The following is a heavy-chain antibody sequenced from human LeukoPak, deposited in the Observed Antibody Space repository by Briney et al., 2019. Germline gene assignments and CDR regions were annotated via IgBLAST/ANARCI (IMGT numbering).Heavy chain of an antibody. D-gene: IGHD3-22*01. V-gene: IGHV3-9*01. CDR3: AKDFSHYYDSSGSGDDAFDI. CDR1: GFTFDDYA. Sequence: GGSLRLSCAASGFTFDDYAMHWVRQAPGKGLEWVSGISWNSGSIGYADSVKGRFTISRDDAKNSLYLQMNSLRAEDTALYYCAKDFSHYYDSSGSGDDAFDIWGQGTMVTVSS. J-gene: IGHJ3*02. CDR2: ISWNSGSI.